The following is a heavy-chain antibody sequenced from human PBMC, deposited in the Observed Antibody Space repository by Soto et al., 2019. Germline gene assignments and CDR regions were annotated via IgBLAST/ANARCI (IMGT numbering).Heavy chain of an antibody. CDR3: AGGGVRGVITRTRDYYGMDV. V-gene: IGHV5-51*01. D-gene: IGHD3-10*01. Sequence: GVSLKISWRGSGYSFTSYWIGWVRQMPGKGLEWMGIIYPGDSDTRYSPSFQGQVTISADKSISTAYLQWSSLKASDTAMYYCAGGGVRGVITRTRDYYGMDVWGQGTTVTVSS. J-gene: IGHJ6*02. CDR1: GYSFTSYW. CDR2: IYPGDSDT.